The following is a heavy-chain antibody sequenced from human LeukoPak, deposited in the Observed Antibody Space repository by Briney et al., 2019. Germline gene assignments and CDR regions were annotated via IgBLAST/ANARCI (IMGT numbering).Heavy chain of an antibody. Sequence: ASVKVSCKASGYTFTSYDINWVRQAPGQGLEWMGWINPNSGGTNYAQKFQGRVTMTRDTSISTAYMELSRLRSDDTAVYYCASDWALWFGESWFDPWGQGTLVTVSS. CDR3: ASDWALWFGESWFDP. D-gene: IGHD3-10*01. J-gene: IGHJ5*02. CDR1: GYTFTSYD. CDR2: INPNSGGT. V-gene: IGHV1-2*02.